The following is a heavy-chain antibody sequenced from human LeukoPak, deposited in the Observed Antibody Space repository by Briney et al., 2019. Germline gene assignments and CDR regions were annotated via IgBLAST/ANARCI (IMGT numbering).Heavy chain of an antibody. J-gene: IGHJ3*02. Sequence: SETLSLTCTLAYDSINIRSDYWDWIRQPPGKGLEWIGNLYYGGNTHYNPSLKSRVTISADTSNNQFSLTLSSVTATDTAVYCRLNYTRHIYGGSENGFDIGGQGTMVTVSS. V-gene: IGHV4-39*01. CDR1: YDSINIRSDY. D-gene: IGHD2-15*01. CDR3: LNYTRHIYGGSENGFDI. CDR2: LYYGGNT.